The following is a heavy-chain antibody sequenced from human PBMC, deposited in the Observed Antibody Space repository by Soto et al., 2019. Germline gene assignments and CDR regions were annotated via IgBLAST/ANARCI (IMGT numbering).Heavy chain of an antibody. CDR1: GGSISNNNYY. Sequence: NPSETLSLTCSVSGGSISNNNYYWGWIRQPPGKALEWIGSIYYSGSTNYNPSLKSRVTISVDTSKNQFSLKLSSVTAADTAVYYCARDQGIAATYYYYGMDVWGQGTTVTVSS. D-gene: IGHD6-13*01. CDR3: ARDQGIAATYYYYGMDV. J-gene: IGHJ6*02. V-gene: IGHV4-39*07. CDR2: IYYSGST.